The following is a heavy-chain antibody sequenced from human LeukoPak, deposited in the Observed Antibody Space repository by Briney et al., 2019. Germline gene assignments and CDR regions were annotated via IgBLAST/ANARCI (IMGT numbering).Heavy chain of an antibody. D-gene: IGHD2-8*01. Sequence: ASVKVSCKASGYTFTSYGISWVRQAPGQGLEWMGKINLSGGSTTYAQKFQGRVTMTRDTSTSTVYTELSSLRSEDTAVYYCARDYVDDIPMIKDYWGQGTLVTVSS. CDR1: GYTFTSYG. CDR3: ARDYVDDIPMIKDY. J-gene: IGHJ4*02. V-gene: IGHV1-46*01. CDR2: INLSGGST.